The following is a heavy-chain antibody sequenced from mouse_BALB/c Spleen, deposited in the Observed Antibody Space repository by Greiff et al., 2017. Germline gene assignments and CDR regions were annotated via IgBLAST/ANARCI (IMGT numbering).Heavy chain of an antibody. J-gene: IGHJ2*01. CDR2: INPSTGYT. V-gene: IGHV1-7*01. CDR1: GYTFTSYW. CDR3: ARGGTTVVATNDY. Sequence: QVHVKQSGAELAKPGASVKMSCKASGYTFTSYWMHWVKQRPGQGLEWIGYINPSTGYTEYNQKFKDKATLTADKSSSTAYMQLSSLTSEDSAVYYCARGGTTVVATNDYWGQGTTLTVSS. D-gene: IGHD1-1*01.